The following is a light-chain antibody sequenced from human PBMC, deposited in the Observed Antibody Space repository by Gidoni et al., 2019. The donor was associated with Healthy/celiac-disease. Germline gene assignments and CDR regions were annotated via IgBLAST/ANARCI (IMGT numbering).Light chain of an antibody. CDR1: QGISSY. CDR2: AAS. Sequence: AIRMTQSPSSLSASTGDRVTITCRASQGISSYLAWYQQKPGKAPKLLIYAASTLQSGVPSRFSGSGSGTDFTLTISCLQSEDFATYYCQQYYSYPPVTFXPXTKVDIK. J-gene: IGKJ3*01. V-gene: IGKV1-8*01. CDR3: QQYYSYPPVT.